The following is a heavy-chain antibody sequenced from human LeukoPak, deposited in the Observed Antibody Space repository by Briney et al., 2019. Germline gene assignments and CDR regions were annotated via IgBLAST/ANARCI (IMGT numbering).Heavy chain of an antibody. V-gene: IGHV4-34*01. J-gene: IGHJ6*02. CDR3: ARGADYGDYVAPNPYYYYGMDV. CDR1: GGSFSGYY. Sequence: SETLSLTCAVYGGSFSGYYWSWIRQPPGKGLEWIGEINHSGSTNYNPSLKSRVTISVDTSKNQFSLKLSSVTAADTAVYYCARGADYGDYVAPNPYYYYGMDVWGQGTMVTVSS. D-gene: IGHD4-17*01. CDR2: INHSGST.